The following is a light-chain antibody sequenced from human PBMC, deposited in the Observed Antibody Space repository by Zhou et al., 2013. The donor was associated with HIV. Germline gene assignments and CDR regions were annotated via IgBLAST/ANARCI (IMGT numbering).Light chain of an antibody. V-gene: IGKV1-39*01. CDR3: QQSYSTRRT. J-gene: IGKJ1*01. CDR2: GAS. Sequence: DIQMTQSPSSLSASVGDRVTITCRASQSINTYLNWYQQKPGKAPKVLIYGASTLQSGVPSRFSGSGSGTDFTLTISSLQPEDFATYYCQQSYSTRRTFGQGTRVEI. CDR1: QSINTY.